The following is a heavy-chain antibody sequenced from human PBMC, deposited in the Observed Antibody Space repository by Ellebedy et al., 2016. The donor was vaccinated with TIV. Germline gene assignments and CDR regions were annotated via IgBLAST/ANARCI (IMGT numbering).Heavy chain of an antibody. CDR2: MNYTGTA. CDR3: AGLSLRQNMSRFHWLDP. Sequence: SETLSLTCIVSGGSISTSSYYWAWNRQPPGTGREWIGSMNYTGTAYYNPSLNSRIAISVDTYRNQFSLNLNSVTAADTAGYYSAGLSLRQNMSRFHWLDPWGQGTQVTVSS. D-gene: IGHD1/OR15-1a*01. CDR1: GGSISTSSYY. J-gene: IGHJ5*02. V-gene: IGHV4-39*01.